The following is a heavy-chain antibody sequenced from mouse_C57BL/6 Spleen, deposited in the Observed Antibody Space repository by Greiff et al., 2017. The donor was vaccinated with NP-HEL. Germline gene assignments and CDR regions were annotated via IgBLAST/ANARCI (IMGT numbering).Heavy chain of an antibody. CDR3: ARFYGVATDYFDY. CDR2: IDPSDSYT. CDR1: GYTFTSYW. Sequence: QVQLQQPGAELVMPGASVKLSCKASGYTFTSYWMHWVKQRPGQGLEWIGEIDPSDSYTNYNQKFKGKSTLTVDKSSSTAYMRLSSLTSEDYAVYYCARFYGVATDYFDYWGQGTTLTVSS. J-gene: IGHJ2*01. D-gene: IGHD1-1*01. V-gene: IGHV1-69*01.